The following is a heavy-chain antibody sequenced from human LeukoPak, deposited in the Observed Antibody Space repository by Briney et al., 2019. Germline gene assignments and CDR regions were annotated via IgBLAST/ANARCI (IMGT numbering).Heavy chain of an antibody. V-gene: IGHV3-30*04. CDR1: GFTFSSYV. J-gene: IGHJ6*04. CDR2: ISYDGSNE. CDR3: ARDGSGMDV. D-gene: IGHD3-10*01. Sequence: PGGSLRLSCAASGFTFSSYVMHWVRQAPGKGLEWVAIISYDGSNEYYADSVKGRFTISRDNAKNSLYLQMNSLRAEDTAVYYCARDGSGMDVWGKGTTVTISS.